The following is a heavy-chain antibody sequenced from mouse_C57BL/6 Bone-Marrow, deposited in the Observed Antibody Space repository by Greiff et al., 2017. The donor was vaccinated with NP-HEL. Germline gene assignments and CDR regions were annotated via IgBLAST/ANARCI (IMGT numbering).Heavy chain of an antibody. D-gene: IGHD1-1*01. Sequence: QVTLKVSGPGILQPSQTLSLTCSFSGFSLSTFGMGVGWIRQPSGKGLEWLAHIWWDDDKYYNPALKSRLTISKDTSKNQVFLKIANVDTADTATYYCARIESYYYGIYYAMDYWGQGTSVTVSS. V-gene: IGHV8-8*01. J-gene: IGHJ4*01. CDR2: IWWDDDK. CDR1: GFSLSTFGMG. CDR3: ARIESYYYGIYYAMDY.